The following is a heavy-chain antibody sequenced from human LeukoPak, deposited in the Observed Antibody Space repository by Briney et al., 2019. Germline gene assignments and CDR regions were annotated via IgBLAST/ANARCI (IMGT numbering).Heavy chain of an antibody. V-gene: IGHV3-11*01. J-gene: IGHJ4*02. D-gene: IGHD3-3*01. CDR1: GFTFSDYY. CDR2: ISSSGSTI. Sequence: GGSLRPSCAASGFTFSDYYMSWIRQAPGKGLEWVSYISSSGSTIYYADSVKGRFTISRDNAKNSLYLQMNSLRAEDTAVYYCARESRDDFWSGYYEGGYFDYWGQGTLVTVSS. CDR3: ARESRDDFWSGYYEGGYFDY.